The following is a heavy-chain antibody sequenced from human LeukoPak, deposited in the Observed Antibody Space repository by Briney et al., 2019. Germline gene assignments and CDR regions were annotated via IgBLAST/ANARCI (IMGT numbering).Heavy chain of an antibody. D-gene: IGHD3-10*01. V-gene: IGHV3-30*02. CDR2: IRYDGSNK. J-gene: IGHJ4*02. CDR1: GFTFSSYG. CDR3: ARERFGPLRTFDY. Sequence: GALRLSCAASGFTFSSYGMHWVRQAPGKGLEWVAFIRYDGSNKYYADSVKGRFTISRDNSKNTLYLQMNSLRAEDTAVYYCARERFGPLRTFDYWGQGTLVTVSS.